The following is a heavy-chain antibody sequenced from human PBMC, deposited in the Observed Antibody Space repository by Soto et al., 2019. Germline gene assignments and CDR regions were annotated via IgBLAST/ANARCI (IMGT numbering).Heavy chain of an antibody. CDR3: VRPVHPSDYYPFDL. CDR1: GYLFTRFW. J-gene: IGHJ4*02. D-gene: IGHD3-22*01. Sequence: EVQLVQPGAEVKKPGESLKISCKASGYLFTRFWIGWVRQMSGKGLEWMGIIYPGNSETKYSPSFQGLVTISVDKSISTAYLQWSSLKASDTDMYYCVRPVHPSDYYPFDLWGQGTLVTVSS. CDR2: IYPGNSET. V-gene: IGHV5-51*01.